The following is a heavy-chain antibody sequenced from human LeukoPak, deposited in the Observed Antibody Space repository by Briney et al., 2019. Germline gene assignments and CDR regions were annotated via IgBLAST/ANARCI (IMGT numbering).Heavy chain of an antibody. J-gene: IGHJ4*02. Sequence: SETLSLTCTVSGGSISSGDYYWSWIRQPPGTGLEWIGYIYYSGSTYYNPSLKSRVTISVDTSKNQFSLKLSSVTAADTAVYYCARGARYSSGWYYFDYWGQGTLVTVSS. CDR1: GGSISSGDYY. V-gene: IGHV4-30-4*08. CDR3: ARGARYSSGWYYFDY. CDR2: IYYSGST. D-gene: IGHD6-19*01.